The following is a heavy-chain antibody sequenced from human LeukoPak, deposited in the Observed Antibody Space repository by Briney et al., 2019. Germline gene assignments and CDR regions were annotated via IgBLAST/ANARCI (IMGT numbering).Heavy chain of an antibody. V-gene: IGHV4-39*02. D-gene: IGHD6-13*01. CDR3: ARSSAGVPFDY. CDR2: ISYSGTT. J-gene: IGHJ4*02. CDR1: GGSISTGSYY. Sequence: SPSETLSLTCTVSGGSISTGSYYWGWVRQPPGKGLEYIGSISYSGTTYYNPSLKSPVTISVDTSKNHFSLSLSSVSAADTAVYYCARSSAGVPFDYWGQGTLVTVSS.